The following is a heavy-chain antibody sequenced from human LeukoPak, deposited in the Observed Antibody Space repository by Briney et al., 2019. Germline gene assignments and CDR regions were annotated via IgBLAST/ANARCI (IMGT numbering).Heavy chain of an antibody. CDR2: SYSDSNT. V-gene: IGHV3-53*01. J-gene: IGHJ3*02. D-gene: IGHD1-14*01. CDR1: GFTVSNNY. CDR3: VRKNRDFNAAFDI. Sequence: GGSLRLPCAASGFTVSNNYMSWVRQAPGKGLEWVSISYSDSNTNYADSVKGRFTISRDTSQNTLSLQMNSLRAEDTAVYYCVRKNRDFNAAFDIWGQGTVVTVSS.